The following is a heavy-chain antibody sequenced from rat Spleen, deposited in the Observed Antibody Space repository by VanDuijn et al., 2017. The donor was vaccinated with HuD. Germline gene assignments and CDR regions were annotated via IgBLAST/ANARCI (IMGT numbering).Heavy chain of an antibody. CDR2: ISYEGSST. CDR3: TTDTFYDGTYYPGGFDY. CDR1: GFTFSDYY. Sequence: EVQLVESGGALVQPGRSMNLSCAASGFTFSDYYMAWVRQAPKKGLEWVASISYEGSSTYYGDSVKGRFTISRDNAKSTLYLQMNSLRSEDTATYYCTTDTFYDGTYYPGGFDYWGQGVMVTVSS. D-gene: IGHD1-12*02. V-gene: IGHV5-22*01. J-gene: IGHJ2*01.